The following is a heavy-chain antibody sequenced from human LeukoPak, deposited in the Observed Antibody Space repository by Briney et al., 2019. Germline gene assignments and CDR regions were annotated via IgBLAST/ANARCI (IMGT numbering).Heavy chain of an antibody. V-gene: IGHV3-21*01. D-gene: IGHD3-22*01. CDR1: GFTFSTYS. CDR2: ISSSTTYI. Sequence: GGSLRLSCAASGFTFSTYSMNWVRQAPGKGLEWVSSISSSTTYIYYADSVKGRFTISRDNAKNSLYLQMNSLRAEDMAVYYCAAGSSGSYYYFDYWGQGTLVTVSS. CDR3: AAGSSGSYYYFDY. J-gene: IGHJ4*02.